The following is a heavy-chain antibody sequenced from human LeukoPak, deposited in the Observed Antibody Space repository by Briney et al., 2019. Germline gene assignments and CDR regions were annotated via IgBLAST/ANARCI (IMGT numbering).Heavy chain of an antibody. J-gene: IGHJ5*02. V-gene: IGHV4-4*03. Sequence: PETLSLTCAVSGGSISSSNWWSWVRQPPGKGLEWIGEIYHSGSTNYNPSLKSRVTISVDKSKNQFSLKLSSVTAADTAVYYCARTDMVRGVITRFDPWGQGTLVTVSS. D-gene: IGHD3-10*01. CDR2: IYHSGST. CDR1: GGSISSSNW. CDR3: ARTDMVRGVITRFDP.